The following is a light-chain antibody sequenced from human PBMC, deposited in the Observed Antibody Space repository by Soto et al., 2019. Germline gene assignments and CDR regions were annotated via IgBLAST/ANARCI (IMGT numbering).Light chain of an antibody. V-gene: IGLV2-8*01. CDR1: SSDVGTYNY. CDR2: EVT. Sequence: QSVLTQPPSASGSPGQSATISCTGASSDVGTYNYVSWYQQHPGKAPKLMIYEVTKRPSGVPDRFSGSKSGNTASLTVSGLQADDEAEYYCSSYAGSNIFVFGSGTKVTVL. CDR3: SSYAGSNIFV. J-gene: IGLJ1*01.